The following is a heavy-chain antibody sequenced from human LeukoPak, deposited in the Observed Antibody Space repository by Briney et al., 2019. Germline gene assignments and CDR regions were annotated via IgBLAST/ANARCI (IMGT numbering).Heavy chain of an antibody. CDR3: ARVYYYDQYLDY. CDR2: IYYSGST. J-gene: IGHJ4*02. Sequence: RASETLSLTCTVSGGSISSYYWSWIRQPPGKGLEWIGYIYYSGSTNYNPSLKSRVTISVDTSKNQFSLKLSSVTAADTAVYYCARVYYYDQYLDYWGQGTLVTVSS. CDR1: GGSISSYY. D-gene: IGHD3-22*01. V-gene: IGHV4-59*01.